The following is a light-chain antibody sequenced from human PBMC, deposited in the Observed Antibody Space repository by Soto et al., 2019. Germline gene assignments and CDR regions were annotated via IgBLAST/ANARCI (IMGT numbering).Light chain of an antibody. CDR1: SSDVGSYNR. Sequence: QSVLTQPPSVSGSPGQSVTISCTGTSSDVGSYNRVSWYQQPPGTAPKLMIYAVSNRPSGVPDRFSGSKSGNTASLTISGLQAEDEADYYCSSYTSSNTLVFGGGTKLTVL. CDR2: AVS. J-gene: IGLJ2*01. V-gene: IGLV2-18*02. CDR3: SSYTSSNTLV.